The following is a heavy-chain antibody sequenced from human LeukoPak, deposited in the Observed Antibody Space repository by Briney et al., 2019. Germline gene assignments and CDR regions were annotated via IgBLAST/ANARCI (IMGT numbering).Heavy chain of an antibody. CDR3: SSGWYTFDY. CDR1: GGSISSSSYY. CDR2: IYYSGST. D-gene: IGHD6-19*01. V-gene: IGHV4-39*07. J-gene: IGHJ4*02. Sequence: PSETLSLTCTVSGGSISSSSYYWGWIRQPPGKGLEWIGSIYYSGSTYYNPSLKSPVTISVDTSKNQFSLKLSSVTAADTAVYYCSSGWYTFDYWGQGTLVTVSS.